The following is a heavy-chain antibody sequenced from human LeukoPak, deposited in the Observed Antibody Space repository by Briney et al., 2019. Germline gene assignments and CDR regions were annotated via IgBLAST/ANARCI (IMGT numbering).Heavy chain of an antibody. D-gene: IGHD5-24*01. Sequence: GGSLRLSCAASGFTFDDYAMHWVRQAPGKGLEWVSGISWNSGSIGYADSVKGRFTISRDNAKNSLYLQMNSLRAEDTAVYYCAKDLGYTEYYFDYWGQGTLVTVSS. J-gene: IGHJ4*02. CDR2: ISWNSGSI. V-gene: IGHV3-9*01. CDR3: AKDLGYTEYYFDY. CDR1: GFTFDDYA.